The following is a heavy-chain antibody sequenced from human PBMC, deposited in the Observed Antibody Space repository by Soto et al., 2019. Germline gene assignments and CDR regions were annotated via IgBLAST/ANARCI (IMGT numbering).Heavy chain of an antibody. J-gene: IGHJ4*01. CDR2: ISVDGGDT. CDR3: ARAPEPRPIDY. CDR1: GFTLSDYW. Sequence: GGSLRLSCAASGFTLSDYWMHWVRQVPGKGLLWVSRISVDGGDTTYADSVKGRFTISRDNAKNTLYLQMDTLRAEDTAIYYCARAPEPRPIDYWCHGLLVTVSS. V-gene: IGHV3-74*01.